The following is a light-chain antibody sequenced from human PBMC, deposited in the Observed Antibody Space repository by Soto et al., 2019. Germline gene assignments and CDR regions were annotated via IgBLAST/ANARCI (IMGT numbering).Light chain of an antibody. J-gene: IGLJ2*01. CDR3: QAWDSSTVV. CDR1: KLGDKY. CDR2: QDT. Sequence: SYELTQPPSVSVSPGQTASITCSGDKLGDKYVCWYQQKPGQSPVLVIYQDTKRPSGIPERFSGSNSGNTATLTISGTQTMDEADYYCQAWDSSTVVFGGGTKVTVL. V-gene: IGLV3-1*01.